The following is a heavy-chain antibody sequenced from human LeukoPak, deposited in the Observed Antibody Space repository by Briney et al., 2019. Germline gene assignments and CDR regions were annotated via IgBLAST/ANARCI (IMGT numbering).Heavy chain of an antibody. V-gene: IGHV6-1*01. CDR2: TYYRSQWYN. CDR3: TRGQYTAFDI. J-gene: IGHJ3*02. CDR1: GDSFSSNNVA. D-gene: IGHD5-18*01. Sequence: SQTLSLTCAISGDSFSSNNVAWNWIRQSPSRGLEWLGRTYYRSQWYNDYAVSVKSRITINADTSKNRFSLQLNSVTPEDTAVYYCTRGQYTAFDIWGQGTMVTVSS.